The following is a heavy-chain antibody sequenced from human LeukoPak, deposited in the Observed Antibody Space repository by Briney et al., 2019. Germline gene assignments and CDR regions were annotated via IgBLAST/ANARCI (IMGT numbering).Heavy chain of an antibody. V-gene: IGHV4-34*01. CDR1: GGSFSGYY. D-gene: IGHD1-14*01. Sequence: SETLSLTCAAYGGSFSGYYWSWIRQPPGKRLEWIGEINPSGSTNYNPCLRCRATISVDTSKNQFSLKLSSVTAAYTAEYYRARLGSRPAYYYYYMDVWGKGTTVTVSS. J-gene: IGHJ6*03. CDR2: INPSGST. CDR3: ARLGSRPAYYYYYMDV.